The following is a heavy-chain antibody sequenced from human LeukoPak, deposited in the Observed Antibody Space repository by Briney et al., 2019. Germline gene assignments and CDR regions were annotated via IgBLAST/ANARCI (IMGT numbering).Heavy chain of an antibody. CDR3: AANPFDH. CDR1: GYTFTNYY. Sequence: ASVKVSCKASGYTFTNYYMHWVRQAPGQGLEWMGMIDPSSGDTMYAQKVQGRVTVTRDTSTSTVYMDLSSLTSEDTGVYFCAANPFDHWGQGTLVTVSS. J-gene: IGHJ4*02. V-gene: IGHV1-46*03. CDR2: IDPSSGDT.